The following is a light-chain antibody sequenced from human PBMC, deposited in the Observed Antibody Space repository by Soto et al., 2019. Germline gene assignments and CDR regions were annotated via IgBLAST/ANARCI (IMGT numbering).Light chain of an antibody. J-gene: IGKJ1*01. V-gene: IGKV3-20*01. Sequence: EIVLTQSTGTLSLSPGERATLSCRASQRVRSNFLAWYQPKPGQAPRLLIYRASNRATGIPDRFSGTGSGTNFTLTITRLEAEDLAMYYCQRYYSLRTFGQGTKVDI. CDR3: QRYYSLRT. CDR1: QRVRSNF. CDR2: RAS.